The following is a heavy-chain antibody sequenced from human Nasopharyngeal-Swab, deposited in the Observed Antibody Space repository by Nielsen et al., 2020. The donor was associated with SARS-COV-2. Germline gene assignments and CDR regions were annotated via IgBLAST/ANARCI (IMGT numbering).Heavy chain of an antibody. CDR1: GFTFSSYA. D-gene: IGHD2-2*02. V-gene: IGHV3-30*04. Sequence: GESLKISCAASGFTFSSYAMHWVRQAPGKGLEWMTLISYDGSNKYYADSVKGRFTISRDNSQNTLYLQMNSLRAEDTAVYYCARDLYCSSTSCYMFGMDVWGQGTTVTVPS. CDR2: ISYDGSNK. J-gene: IGHJ6*02. CDR3: ARDLYCSSTSCYMFGMDV.